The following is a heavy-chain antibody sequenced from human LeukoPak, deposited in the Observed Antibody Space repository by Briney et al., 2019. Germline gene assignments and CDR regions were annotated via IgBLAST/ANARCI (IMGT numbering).Heavy chain of an antibody. V-gene: IGHV4-39*01. D-gene: IGHD3-10*01. CDR1: GGSITSYY. Sequence: RSSETLSLTCTVSGGSITSYYWSWIRQPPGKGLEWIGSIYDSGSTYYNPSLKSRVTISVDTSKNQFSLKLNSVTAVDTAVYYCARHYGPWGQGTLVTVSS. J-gene: IGHJ5*02. CDR2: IYDSGST. CDR3: ARHYGP.